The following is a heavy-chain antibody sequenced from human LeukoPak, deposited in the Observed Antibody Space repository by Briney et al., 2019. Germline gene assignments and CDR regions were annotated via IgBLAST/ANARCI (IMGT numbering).Heavy chain of an antibody. V-gene: IGHV1-2*02. Sequence: GASVKVSCKASGYTFTGYYMHWVRQAPGQGLEWMGWIDPNSGGTNYAQKFQGRVTMTRDTSISTAYMELSRLRSDDTAVHYCAREPLPGHLRADYWGQGTLVTVSS. CDR2: IDPNSGGT. D-gene: IGHD3-10*01. CDR1: GYTFTGYY. CDR3: AREPLPGHLRADY. J-gene: IGHJ4*02.